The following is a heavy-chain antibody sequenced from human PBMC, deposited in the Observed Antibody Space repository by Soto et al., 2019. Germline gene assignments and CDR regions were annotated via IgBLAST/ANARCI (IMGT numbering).Heavy chain of an antibody. V-gene: IGHV3-21*01. CDR3: ARAQTTGSFDY. Sequence: EVQLVESGGGLVKPGGSLRLSCAASGFTFSSNSMNWVRQPPGKGLEWVSSISSSSSYIYYADSVKGRFTISRHNAKNSLYLQMNSLRAEDTAVYYCARAQTTGSFDYWGQGTLVTVSS. D-gene: IGHD1-1*01. CDR2: ISSSSSYI. J-gene: IGHJ4*02. CDR1: GFTFSSNS.